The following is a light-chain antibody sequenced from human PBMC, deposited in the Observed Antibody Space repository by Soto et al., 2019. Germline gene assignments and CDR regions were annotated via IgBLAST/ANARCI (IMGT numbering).Light chain of an antibody. V-gene: IGLV2-8*01. Sequence: QSVLTQPPSASGSPGQSVTISCTGTSSDVGGYNYVSWYQQHPGKAPKLMIYEVSKRPSGVPDRFFGSKSGNTASLTVSGLQAEDEADYYCSSYAGSNILFGGGTKVTVL. CDR3: SSYAGSNIL. J-gene: IGLJ2*01. CDR2: EVS. CDR1: SSDVGGYNY.